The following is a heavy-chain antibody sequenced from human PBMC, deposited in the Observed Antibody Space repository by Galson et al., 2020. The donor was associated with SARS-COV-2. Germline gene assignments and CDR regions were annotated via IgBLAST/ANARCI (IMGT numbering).Heavy chain of an antibody. Sequence: SGPTLVKPTQTLTLTRTFSGFSLSTSGMRVSWIRQPPGKALEWLARIDWDDDKFYSTSLKTRLTISKDTSKNQVVLTMTNMDPVDTATYYCAYGGKEEGFDYWGQGTLVTVSS. D-gene: IGHD4-17*01. CDR1: GFSLSTSGMR. CDR2: IDWDDDK. CDR3: AYGGKEEGFDY. J-gene: IGHJ4*02. V-gene: IGHV2-70*04.